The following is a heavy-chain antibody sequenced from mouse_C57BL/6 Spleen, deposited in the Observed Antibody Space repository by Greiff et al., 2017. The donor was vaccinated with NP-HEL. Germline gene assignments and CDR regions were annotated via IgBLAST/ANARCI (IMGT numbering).Heavy chain of an antibody. Sequence: DVQLQESGGDLVKPGGSLKLSCAASGFTFSSYGMSWVRQTPDKRLEWVATISSGGSYTYYPDSVKGRFTISRDNAKNTLYLQMSSLKSEDTAMYYCARITTVVAPYWYFDVWGTGTTVTVSS. V-gene: IGHV5-6*01. CDR2: ISSGGSYT. J-gene: IGHJ1*03. D-gene: IGHD1-1*01. CDR1: GFTFSSYG. CDR3: ARITTVVAPYWYFDV.